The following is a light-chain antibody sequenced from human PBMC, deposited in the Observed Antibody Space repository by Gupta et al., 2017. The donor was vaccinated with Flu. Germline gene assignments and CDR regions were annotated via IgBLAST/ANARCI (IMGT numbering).Light chain of an antibody. J-gene: IGLJ3*02. CDR2: DNN. CDR3: GTWQGTLRGAV. CDR1: SPNIGDNY. Sequence: QSLLTQPPSVSAAPGQKVTIPCPGRSPNIGDNYVSWYQQFPGTAPKLLIYDNNKRPSGIPDRFSGSKSGTSATLGITGLQTGDEADYYCGTWQGTLRGAVFGGGTKLSVL. V-gene: IGLV1-51*01.